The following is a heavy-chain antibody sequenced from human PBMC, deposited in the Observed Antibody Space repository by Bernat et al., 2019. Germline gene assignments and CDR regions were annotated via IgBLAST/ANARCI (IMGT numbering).Heavy chain of an antibody. J-gene: IGHJ6*03. CDR2: ISYDGSNK. Sequence: QVQLVESGGGVVQPGRSLGLSCAASGFTFSSYGMHWVRQAPGKGLEWVAVISYDGSNKYYADSVKGRFTISRDNSKNTLYLQMNSLRAEDTAVYYCAKDGRWIQLWLDALYYYMDVWGKGTTVTVSS. CDR3: AKDGRWIQLWLDALYYYMDV. V-gene: IGHV3-30*18. D-gene: IGHD5-18*01. CDR1: GFTFSSYG.